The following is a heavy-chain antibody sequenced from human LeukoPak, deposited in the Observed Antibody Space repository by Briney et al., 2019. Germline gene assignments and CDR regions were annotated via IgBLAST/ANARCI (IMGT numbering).Heavy chain of an antibody. V-gene: IGHV3-74*01. Sequence: SGGSLRLSCAASGFTFSSYWMHWVRQAPGKGLVWVSRINSDGSSTNYADSVKGRFTISRDNAKNSLYLQMNSLRAEDTAVYYCAREVYDYVWGSYRFYYYYYGMDVWGQGTTVTVSS. CDR2: INSDGSST. D-gene: IGHD3-16*02. CDR3: AREVYDYVWGSYRFYYYYYGMDV. CDR1: GFTFSSYW. J-gene: IGHJ6*02.